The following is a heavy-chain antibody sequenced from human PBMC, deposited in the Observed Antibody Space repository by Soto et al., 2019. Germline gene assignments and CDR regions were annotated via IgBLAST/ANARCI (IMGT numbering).Heavy chain of an antibody. V-gene: IGHV1-8*01. J-gene: IGHJ5*02. CDR1: GYTFTNYE. CDR3: ARGFQIFGLVKKIDP. D-gene: IGHD3-3*01. CDR2: IRPSSGNT. Sequence: QVQLVQSGAEVKKPGASVTVSCQASGYTFTNYEINWVRQAPGQGLEWLGWIRPSSGNTGYPQKFQGRLSMTRNNSMNTAYMELSSLTSDDTAVYYCARGFQIFGLVKKIDPWGQGTLVIVSS.